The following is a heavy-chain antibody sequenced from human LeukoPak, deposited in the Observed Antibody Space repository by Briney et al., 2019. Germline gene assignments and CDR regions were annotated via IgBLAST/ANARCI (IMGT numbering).Heavy chain of an antibody. J-gene: IGHJ3*02. Sequence: MSSQTLSLTCTVSGGSISSGSYYWSWIRQPAGKGLEWIGRIYTSGSTNYNPSLKSRVTISVDTSKNQFSLRLSSVTAADTAVYYCARGSAGLRDDAFVIWGQGTMVTVSS. CDR1: GGSISSGSYY. D-gene: IGHD5-24*01. V-gene: IGHV4-61*02. CDR3: ARGSAGLRDDAFVI. CDR2: IYTSGST.